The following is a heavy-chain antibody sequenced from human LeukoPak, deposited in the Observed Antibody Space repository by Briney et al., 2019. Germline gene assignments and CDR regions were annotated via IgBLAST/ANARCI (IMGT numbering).Heavy chain of an antibody. CDR1: GFTFSNYA. D-gene: IGHD3-10*01. CDR2: ISGSGVTI. J-gene: IGHJ4*02. CDR3: AKERGSAVRDYFDY. V-gene: IGHV3-23*01. Sequence: PGGSLRLSCAASGFTFSNYAMSWVRQAPGKGLEWVSAISGSGVTIYNADSVKGRFAISGDDSKNTLYLQMNNLGAEDTAVYYCAKERGSAVRDYFDYWGQGTLVTVSS.